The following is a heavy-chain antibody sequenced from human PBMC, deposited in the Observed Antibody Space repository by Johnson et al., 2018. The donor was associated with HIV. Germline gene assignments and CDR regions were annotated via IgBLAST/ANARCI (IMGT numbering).Heavy chain of an antibody. CDR3: VRVGGNGNYFFDPFDM. CDR1: GFTFDDYG. Sequence: EVQLVESGGSVVRRGGSLRLSCAASGFTFDDYGMSWVRQGPGKGLEWVSGINWNGGSTGYADSVKGRFTISRDNTKNSLYLQMNSLRVGDTALYYCVRVGGNGNYFFDPFDMWGQGTMVTVSS. J-gene: IGHJ3*02. CDR2: INWNGGST. D-gene: IGHD1-26*01. V-gene: IGHV3-20*04.